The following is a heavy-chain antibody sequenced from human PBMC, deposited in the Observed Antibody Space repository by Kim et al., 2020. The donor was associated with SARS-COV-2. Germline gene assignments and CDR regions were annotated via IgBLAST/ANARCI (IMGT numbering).Heavy chain of an antibody. CDR2: ITWDGGRT. CDR3: AKGHSATSLFDY. V-gene: IGHV3-43*01. J-gene: IGHJ4*02. D-gene: IGHD4-4*01. CDR1: GFVFDDFA. Sequence: GGSLRLSCAASGFVFDDFAMHWVRQRPGKGLEWLSLITWDGGRTYYADSVKGRFTISRDNNKNSLYLEMTSLRSEDTAVYFCAKGHSATSLFDYWGQGALVTVSS.